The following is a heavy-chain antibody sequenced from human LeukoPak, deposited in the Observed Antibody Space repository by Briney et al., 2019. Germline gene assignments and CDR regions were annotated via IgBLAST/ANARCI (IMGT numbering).Heavy chain of an antibody. J-gene: IGHJ4*02. CDR3: ARLCNGQRPPDY. D-gene: IGHD6-25*01. V-gene: IGHV4-59*08. CDR2: PYNSGNT. Sequence: PSETLSLTCSVSGGSISNYYWSWIRQPPGKGLEWIGYPYNSGNTNYNPSLRSRVTISVDTSKNQFSLKLSSVTAADTADYYCARLCNGQRPPDYWGQGTLVTVTS. CDR1: GGSISNYY.